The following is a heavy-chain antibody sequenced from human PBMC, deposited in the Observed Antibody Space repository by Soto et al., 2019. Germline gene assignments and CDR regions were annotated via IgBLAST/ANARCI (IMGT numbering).Heavy chain of an antibody. D-gene: IGHD1-26*01. J-gene: IGHJ4*02. V-gene: IGHV3-11*01. CDR2: ISSSGSDI. Sequence: QVQLEESGGDLVKSGGSLRLSCAASGFTFSDYYMNWIRQAPGKGLEWLSYISSSGSDIYYADSVKGRFTISRDNAKNSLYLQMNSLRAEDTAMYYCARARYLQVPFDRRGQGTLVTVSS. CDR1: GFTFSDYY. CDR3: ARARYLQVPFDR.